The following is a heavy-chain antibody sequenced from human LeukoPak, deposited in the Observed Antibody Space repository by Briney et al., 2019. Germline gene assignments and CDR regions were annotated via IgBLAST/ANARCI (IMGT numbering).Heavy chain of an antibody. CDR2: INHSGST. J-gene: IGHJ4*02. CDR3: ASLPFGEAGYFDY. Sequence: SETLSLTCAVYGGSFSGYYWSWIRQPPGKGLEWIGEINHSGSTNYNPSLKSRVTISVDTSKNQFSLKLSSVTAADTAVYSRASLPFGEAGYFDYWGQGTLVTVSS. CDR1: GGSFSGYY. D-gene: IGHD3-3*01. V-gene: IGHV4-34*01.